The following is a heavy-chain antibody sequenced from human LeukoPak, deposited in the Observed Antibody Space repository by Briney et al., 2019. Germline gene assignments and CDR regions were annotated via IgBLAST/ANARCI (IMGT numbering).Heavy chain of an antibody. V-gene: IGHV3-9*01. J-gene: IGHJ4*02. CDR3: AKDADYGDYRFKYYFDY. D-gene: IGHD4-17*01. Sequence: GRSLRLSCAASGFTFDDYAMHWVRQAPGKGLEWVSGISWNSGSIGYADSVKGRFTISRDNAKNSLYLQMNSLRAEDTALYYCAKDADYGDYRFKYYFDYWGQGTLVTVSS. CDR1: GFTFDDYA. CDR2: ISWNSGSI.